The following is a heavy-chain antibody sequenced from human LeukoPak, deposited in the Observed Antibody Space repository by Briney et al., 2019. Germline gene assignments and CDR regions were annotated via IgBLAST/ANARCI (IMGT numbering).Heavy chain of an antibody. Sequence: GGSLRLSCAASGFTFDDYAMHWVRQAPGKGLEWVSGISWNSGSIGYADSVKGRFTISRDNAKNSLYLQMNSLRAEDTALYYCAKVTQKKLKLSSGPSFDYWGQGTLVTVSS. D-gene: IGHD3-22*01. CDR3: AKVTQKKLKLSSGPSFDY. CDR1: GFTFDDYA. J-gene: IGHJ4*02. CDR2: ISWNSGSI. V-gene: IGHV3-9*01.